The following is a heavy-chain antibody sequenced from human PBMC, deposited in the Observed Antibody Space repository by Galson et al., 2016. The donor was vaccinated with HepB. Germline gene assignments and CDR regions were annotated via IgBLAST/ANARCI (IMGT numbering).Heavy chain of an antibody. D-gene: IGHD6-19*01. CDR2: FTTSTSDT. CDR1: GFTFSSYT. CDR3: AKSPWSSSGPFDN. Sequence: SLRLSCAASGFTFSSYTMTWVRQAPGKGLEWISAFTTSTSDTYYADSVKGRFTISRDNSKSTVYLQMNSLRAEDTAIYDCAKSPWSSSGPFDNWGQGTLVTVSS. V-gene: IGHV3-23*05. J-gene: IGHJ4*02.